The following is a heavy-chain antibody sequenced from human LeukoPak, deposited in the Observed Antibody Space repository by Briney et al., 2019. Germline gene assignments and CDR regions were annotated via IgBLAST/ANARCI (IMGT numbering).Heavy chain of an antibody. D-gene: IGHD3-9*01. CDR1: GFTSGTYGLTYG. J-gene: IGHJ6*02. CDR2: ISWNSGSI. CDR3: TRDLMDYDVSTGLHHYYMDV. Sequence: GGSLRLSCEVSGFTSGTYGLTYGLTWVRQAPGKGLEWVSGISWNSGSIGYADSVKGRFTISRDNAKNTLYLQMNTLRVEDTAVYYCTRDLMDYDVSTGLHHYYMDVWGQGTTVTVSS. V-gene: IGHV3-9*02.